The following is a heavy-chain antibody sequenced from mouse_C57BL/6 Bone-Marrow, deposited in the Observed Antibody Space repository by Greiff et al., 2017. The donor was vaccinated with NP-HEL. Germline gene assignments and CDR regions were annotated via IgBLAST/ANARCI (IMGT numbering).Heavy chain of an antibody. CDR2: IDPSDSET. CDR1: GYTFTSYW. CDR3: ARRYYGSRVDGYFDV. D-gene: IGHD1-1*01. J-gene: IGHJ1*03. Sequence: QVQLKQPGAELVRPGSSVKLSCKASGYTFTSYWMHWVKQRPIQGLEWIGNIDPSDSETHYNQKFKDKATLTVDKSSSTAYMQLSSLTSEDSAVYYCARRYYGSRVDGYFDVWGTGTTVTVSS. V-gene: IGHV1-52*01.